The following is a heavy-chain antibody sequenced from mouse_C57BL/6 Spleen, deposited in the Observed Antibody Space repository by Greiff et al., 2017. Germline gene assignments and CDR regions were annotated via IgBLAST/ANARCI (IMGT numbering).Heavy chain of an antibody. D-gene: IGHD2-2*01. CDR3: ARGTMVTTGYAMDY. Sequence: VKLQQSGAELARPGASVKLSCKASGYTFTSYGISWVKQRTGQGLEWIGEIYPRSGNTYYNEKFKGKATLTADKSSSTAYMELRSLTSEDSAVYFCARGTMVTTGYAMDYWGQGTSVTVSS. CDR2: IYPRSGNT. CDR1: GYTFTSYG. V-gene: IGHV1-81*01. J-gene: IGHJ4*01.